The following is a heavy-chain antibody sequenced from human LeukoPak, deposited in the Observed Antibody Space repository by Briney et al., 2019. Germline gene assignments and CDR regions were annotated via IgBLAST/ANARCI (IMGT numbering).Heavy chain of an antibody. J-gene: IGHJ4*02. D-gene: IGHD1-1*01. CDR1: GFTFSSYA. V-gene: IGHV3-23*01. CDR2: ISGSGGST. CDR3: ARDWRGQLLHPYYFDY. Sequence: PGGSLRLSCAASGFTFSSYAMSWVRQAPGKGLEWVSAISGSGGSTYYADSVKGRFTISRDDAKNSLYLQMNSLRAEDSAVYYCARDWRGQLLHPYYFDYWGQGALVTVSS.